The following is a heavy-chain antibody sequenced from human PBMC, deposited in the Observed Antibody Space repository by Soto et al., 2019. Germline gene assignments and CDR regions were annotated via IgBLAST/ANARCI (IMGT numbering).Heavy chain of an antibody. D-gene: IGHD2-2*01. CDR3: AREGASGCSSTSFRYRFDP. CDR2: IIPIFGTA. V-gene: IGHV1-69*13. CDR1: GGTFSSYA. J-gene: IGHJ5*02. Sequence: SVKVSCKASGGTFSSYAISWVRQAPGQGLEWMGGIIPIFGTANYAQKFQGRVTITADGSTSTAYMELSSMRSEDTAVYSCAREGASGCSSTSFRYRFDPWGQGTLVTVSS.